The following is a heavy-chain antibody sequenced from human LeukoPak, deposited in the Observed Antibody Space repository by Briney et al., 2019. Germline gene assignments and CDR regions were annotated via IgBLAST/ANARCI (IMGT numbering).Heavy chain of an antibody. J-gene: IGHJ5*02. CDR3: ARGGVLRFLEDPYNWFDP. CDR2: MYNSGST. Sequence: SETLSLTCTVSGGSISGSYWSWIRQPPGKGLKWIAYMYNSGSTNYNPSLKSRVTISIDTSKNQFSLKLSSLTAADTAVYYCARGGVLRFLEDPYNWFDPWGQGTLVTVSS. V-gene: IGHV4-59*01. D-gene: IGHD3-3*01. CDR1: GGSISGSY.